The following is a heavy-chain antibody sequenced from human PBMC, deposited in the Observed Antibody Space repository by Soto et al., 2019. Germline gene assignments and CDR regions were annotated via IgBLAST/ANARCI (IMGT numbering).Heavy chain of an antibody. Sequence: EVQLVESVGGLVQPGESLKLSCATSGFTFSGCVMHWVRQASGKGLEWVGHIRNKANNYAAAYAGSLKGRFTISRDDSKNTAYLQMDTLKTEDTAVYYCARSYGDDYYFGFDVRGQGTTVTVSS. CDR2: IRNKANNYAA. D-gene: IGHD4-17*01. CDR3: ARSYGDDYYFGFDV. J-gene: IGHJ6*02. V-gene: IGHV3-73*02. CDR1: GFTFSGCV.